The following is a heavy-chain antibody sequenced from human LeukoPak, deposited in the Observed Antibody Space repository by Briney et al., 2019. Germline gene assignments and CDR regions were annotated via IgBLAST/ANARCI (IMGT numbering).Heavy chain of an antibody. V-gene: IGHV1-18*01. J-gene: IGHJ3*02. CDR1: GYTVTSYG. CDR3: ARDGEGYYGSGSYGGAFDI. Sequence: ASVKVSCKGSGYTVTSYGISWLRHAPGQGRVWLGWISAYNGNTNYTQTLQGRVTMTTDTSTTPVYMELRSLRSADTAVYYCARDGEGYYGSGSYGGAFDIWGQGTMVTVSS. D-gene: IGHD3-10*01. CDR2: ISAYNGNT.